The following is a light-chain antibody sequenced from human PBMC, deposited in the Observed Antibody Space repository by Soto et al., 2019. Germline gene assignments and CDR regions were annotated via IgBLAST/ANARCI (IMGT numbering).Light chain of an antibody. J-gene: IGLJ1*01. CDR3: AAWDDSLNGLYV. Sequence: QSVLTQPPSASGTPGQRVTISCSGSSSNIGSNTVNWYQQLPGTAPKLFIYSNNQRPSGVPDRFSGSKSGTSASLAISGLQSEDEADYYCAAWDDSLNGLYVFGNGTKLTVL. CDR1: SSNIGSNT. V-gene: IGLV1-44*01. CDR2: SNN.